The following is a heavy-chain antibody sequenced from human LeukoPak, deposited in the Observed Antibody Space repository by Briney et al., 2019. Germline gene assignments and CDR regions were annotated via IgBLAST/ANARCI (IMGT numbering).Heavy chain of an antibody. CDR3: AKDSSGGYNSH. D-gene: IGHD5-24*01. V-gene: IGHV1-2*02. Sequence: ASVTVSCKTSGYIFKDFYIHWVRQAPGHGLEWMGWINPNSGDTNSAQRFKGRVTMTRDTSTGTAYMDLSSLTSDDTAVYFCAKDSSGGYNSHWGQGTLVTVSS. CDR2: INPNSGDT. J-gene: IGHJ4*02. CDR1: GYIFKDFY.